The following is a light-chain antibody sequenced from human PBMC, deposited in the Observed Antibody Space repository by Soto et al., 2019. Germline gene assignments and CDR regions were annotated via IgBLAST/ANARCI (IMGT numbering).Light chain of an antibody. V-gene: IGLV2-11*01. CDR3: CSYAGSYTRAV. CDR1: SSDVGGYNY. J-gene: IGLJ7*01. CDR2: DVS. Sequence: QSALTQPRSVSGSPGQSVTISCTGTSSDVGGYNYVSWYQQHPGKAPKLMIYDVSKRPSGVPDRFSGSKSDNTASLTISGLQAEDEADYYCCSYAGSYTRAVFGGGTQLTVL.